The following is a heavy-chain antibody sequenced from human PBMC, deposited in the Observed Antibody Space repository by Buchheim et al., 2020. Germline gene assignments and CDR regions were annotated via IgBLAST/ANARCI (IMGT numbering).Heavy chain of an antibody. J-gene: IGHJ4*02. V-gene: IGHV1-18*01. CDR1: GYTFTTFG. CDR3: ARGSVTVDY. Sequence: QVQLVQSGPEVKKPGASVKVSCKASGYTFTTFGITWVRQAPGQGLEWLGWVSANNGRIDYAQKVQGRVTMTTDTSTSTAYMELRSLSSDDTAVYYCARGSVTVDYWGQGTL. D-gene: IGHD4-11*01. CDR2: VSANNGRI.